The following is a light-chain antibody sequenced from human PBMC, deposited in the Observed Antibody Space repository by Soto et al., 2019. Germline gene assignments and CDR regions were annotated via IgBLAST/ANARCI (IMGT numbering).Light chain of an antibody. CDR1: QNNKNY. J-gene: IGKJ1*01. V-gene: IGKV4-1*01. CDR3: QHYNSYSEA. Sequence: DIVMTQSPDSLAVSLGERATINCKSSQNNKNYLAWYQQKTGQPPKLLIDWASTRASGVPDRFSGSGSGTDFTLTISSLQAEDVGIYYCQHYNSYSEAFGQGTKVELK. CDR2: WAS.